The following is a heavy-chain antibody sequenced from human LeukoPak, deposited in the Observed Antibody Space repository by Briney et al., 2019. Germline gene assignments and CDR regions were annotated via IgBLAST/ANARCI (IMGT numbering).Heavy chain of an antibody. V-gene: IGHV4-38-2*01. D-gene: IGHD3-10*01. Sequence: KPSETLSLTCAVSGYSISSGFYWGWIRQPPGKGLEWIGSIYHSGSTYYNPSLKSRVTISVDTSKNQFSLKLSSVTAADTAVYYCATSDYGSGSHDYWGQGTLVTVSS. CDR2: IYHSGST. J-gene: IGHJ4*02. CDR3: ATSDYGSGSHDY. CDR1: GYSISSGFY.